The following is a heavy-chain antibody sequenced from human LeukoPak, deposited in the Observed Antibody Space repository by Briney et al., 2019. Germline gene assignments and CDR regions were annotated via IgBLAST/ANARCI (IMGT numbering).Heavy chain of an antibody. V-gene: IGHV4-39*01. Sequence: PSETLSLTCTVSGGSISSSSYYWGWIRQPPGKGLEWIGSIYYSGSTYYNPSLKSRVTISVDTSKNQFSLKLSSVTAADTAVYYCARHIAGATLDYWGQGTLVTVSS. CDR2: IYYSGST. CDR3: ARHIAGATLDY. CDR1: GGSISSSSYY. D-gene: IGHD1-26*01. J-gene: IGHJ4*02.